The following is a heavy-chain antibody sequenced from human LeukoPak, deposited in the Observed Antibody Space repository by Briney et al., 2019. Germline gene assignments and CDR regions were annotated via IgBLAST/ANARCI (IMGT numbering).Heavy chain of an antibody. Sequence: GGSLRLSCAASGFXFSNYNINWVRQAPGKGLEWVSYISTGGSNIYYADSVKGRFTISRDNRKNSLYLQMNSLRDDDTAVYYGARDIRATGHGNFDYWGQGTLVTVSS. D-gene: IGHD1-1*01. CDR3: ARDIRATGHGNFDY. CDR2: ISTGGSNI. CDR1: GFXFSNYN. V-gene: IGHV3-48*02. J-gene: IGHJ4*02.